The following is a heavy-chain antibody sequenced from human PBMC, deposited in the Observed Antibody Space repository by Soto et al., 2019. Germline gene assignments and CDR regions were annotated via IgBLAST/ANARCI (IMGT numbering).Heavy chain of an antibody. D-gene: IGHD3-3*01. J-gene: IGHJ5*02. V-gene: IGHV3-33*01. CDR1: GFTFSSYG. CDR3: ARDGDTYYDFWSGYYVDP. Sequence: QVQLVESGGGVVQPGRSLRLSCAASGFTFSSYGMHWVRQAPGKGLEWVAVIWYDGSNKYYADSVKGRFTISRDNCKNTLYLQMNSLRAEDTAVYYCARDGDTYYDFWSGYYVDPWGQGTLVTVSS. CDR2: IWYDGSNK.